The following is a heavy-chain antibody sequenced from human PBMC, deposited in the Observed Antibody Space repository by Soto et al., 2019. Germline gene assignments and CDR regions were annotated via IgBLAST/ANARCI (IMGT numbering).Heavy chain of an antibody. CDR3: AFGYGSGSYWAFDI. CDR2: ITPFNGNT. J-gene: IGHJ3*02. CDR1: GYTFTYRY. D-gene: IGHD3-10*01. V-gene: IGHV1-45*02. Sequence: SVKVSCKASGYTFTYRYLHWVRQAPGQALEWMGWITPFNGNTNYAQKFQDRVTITRDRSMSTAYMELGSLRSEDTAMYYCAFGYGSGSYWAFDIWGQGTMVTVSS.